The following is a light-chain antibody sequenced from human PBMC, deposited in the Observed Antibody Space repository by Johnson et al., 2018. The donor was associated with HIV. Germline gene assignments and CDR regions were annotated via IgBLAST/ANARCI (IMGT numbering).Light chain of an antibody. V-gene: IGLV1-51*02. CDR1: SSNIGDNY. CDR2: EDT. CDR3: GTWDSSLSAVV. Sequence: QSVLTQPPSVSAAPGQKVSISCSGSSSNIGDNYVSWYQQVPGTAPKLLIYEDTKRPSGIPDRFSGSKSGTSATLAITGLQTGDEADYYCGTWDSSLSAVVFG. J-gene: IGLJ1*01.